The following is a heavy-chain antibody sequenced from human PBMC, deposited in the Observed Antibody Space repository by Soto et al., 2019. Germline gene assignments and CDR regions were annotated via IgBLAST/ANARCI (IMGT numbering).Heavy chain of an antibody. V-gene: IGHV2-5*01. D-gene: IGHD3-22*01. J-gene: IGHJ4*02. CDR1: GFSLSTGGVG. Sequence: SGPTLVNPTQTLTLTCTFSGFSLSTGGVGVGWIRQPPGKALEWLALIYWNDSKRYSPALKSRLTITKDTSHNQVVLTMTNMDPVDTATYYSARFYASSGYYSAFDYWGQGTLVTVSS. CDR2: IYWNDSK. CDR3: ARFYASSGYYSAFDY.